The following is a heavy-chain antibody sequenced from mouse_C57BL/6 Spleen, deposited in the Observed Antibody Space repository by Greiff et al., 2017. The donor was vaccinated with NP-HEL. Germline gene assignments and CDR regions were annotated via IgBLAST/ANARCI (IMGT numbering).Heavy chain of an antibody. J-gene: IGHJ3*01. V-gene: IGHV1-59*01. CDR2: IDPSDSYT. Sequence: QVQLQQPGAELVRPGTSVKLSCKASGYTFTSYWMHWVKQRPGQGLEWIGVIDPSDSYTNYNQKFKGKATLTVDTSSSTAYMQLSSLTSEDSAVYYCARSSNYEGFADWGQGTLVTVSA. D-gene: IGHD2-5*01. CDR3: ARSSNYEGFAD. CDR1: GYTFTSYW.